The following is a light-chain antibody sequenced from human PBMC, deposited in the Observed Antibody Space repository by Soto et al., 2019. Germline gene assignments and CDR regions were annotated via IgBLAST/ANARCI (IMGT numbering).Light chain of an antibody. V-gene: IGKV3-11*01. CDR2: DAS. J-gene: IGKJ2*01. CDR1: QSVSSY. Sequence: EIVLTQSPATLSLSPGERATLSCRASQSVSSYLAWYQQKPGQAPRLLIYDASNRATGIPARFSGSGSGTDFTLTISRLEPEDFAVYYCQQRSNWPPYTFVQGTKLESK. CDR3: QQRSNWPPYT.